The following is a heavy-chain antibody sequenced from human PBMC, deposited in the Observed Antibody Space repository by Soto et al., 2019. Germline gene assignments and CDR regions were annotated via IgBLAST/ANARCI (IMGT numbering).Heavy chain of an antibody. CDR1: GFTFSSYG. V-gene: IGHV3-33*01. CDR3: ARGTGGNSGVFDY. D-gene: IGHD2-21*02. CDR2: IWYDGSNK. Sequence: QVQLVESGGGVVQPGRSLRLSCAASGFTFSSYGMHWVRQAPGKGLEWVAVIWYDGSNKYYADSVKGRFTVSRDNSKNTLYLQMNSLRAEDTAVYYCARGTGGNSGVFDYWGQGTLVTVSS. J-gene: IGHJ4*02.